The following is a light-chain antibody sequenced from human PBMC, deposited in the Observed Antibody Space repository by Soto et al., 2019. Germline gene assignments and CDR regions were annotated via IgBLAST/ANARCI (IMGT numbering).Light chain of an antibody. V-gene: IGLV2-23*02. Sequence: QSVLTQPASVSGSPGQSITISCTGTSSDVGSYNLVSWYQQHPGKAPKLMIYEVSKRPSGVSNRFSGSKSGNTASLTISGLQAEDEADYYCCSSAGRSTYVFGTGTKVPVL. CDR2: EVS. J-gene: IGLJ1*01. CDR3: CSSAGRSTYV. CDR1: SSDVGSYNL.